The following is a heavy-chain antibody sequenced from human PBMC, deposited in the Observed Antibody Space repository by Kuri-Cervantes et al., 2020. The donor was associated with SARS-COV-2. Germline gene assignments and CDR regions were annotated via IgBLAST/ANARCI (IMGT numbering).Heavy chain of an antibody. D-gene: IGHD2-2*01. Sequence: GESLKISCAASGFTFSSYAMHWVRQAPGKGLEWVAVISYDGSNKHYADSVKGRFTISRDNSKNTLYLQMNSLRAEDTAVYYCARDLGVVVPAIDYGMDVWGQGATVTVSS. CDR2: ISYDGSNK. J-gene: IGHJ6*02. CDR1: GFTFSSYA. CDR3: ARDLGVVVPAIDYGMDV. V-gene: IGHV3-30-3*01.